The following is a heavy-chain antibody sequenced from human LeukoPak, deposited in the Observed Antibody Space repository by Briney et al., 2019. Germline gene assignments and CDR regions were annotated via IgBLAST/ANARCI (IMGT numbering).Heavy chain of an antibody. CDR3: ARAIWFGVLSSYYYMDV. Sequence: SVKVSCKASGGTFTSYAISWVRQAPGQGLEWMGGIIPIFGTANYAQKFQGRVTITADKSTSTAYMELSSLRSEDTAVYYCARAIWFGVLSSYYYMDVWGKGTTVTISS. D-gene: IGHD3-10*01. V-gene: IGHV1-69*06. CDR1: GGTFTSYA. CDR2: IIPIFGTA. J-gene: IGHJ6*03.